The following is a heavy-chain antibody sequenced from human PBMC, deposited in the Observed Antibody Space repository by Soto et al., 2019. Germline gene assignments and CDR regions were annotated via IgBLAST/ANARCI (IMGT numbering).Heavy chain of an antibody. CDR3: AKDRIVASDYGPTFDY. J-gene: IGHJ4*02. D-gene: IGHD4-17*01. CDR2: ISYDGSNK. Sequence: PGGSLRLSCAASGFTFSSYGMHWVRQAPGKGLEWVAVISYDGSNKYYADSVKGRFTISRDNSKNTLYLQMNSLRAEDTAVYYCAKDRIVASDYGPTFDYWGQGTLVTVSS. CDR1: GFTFSSYG. V-gene: IGHV3-30*18.